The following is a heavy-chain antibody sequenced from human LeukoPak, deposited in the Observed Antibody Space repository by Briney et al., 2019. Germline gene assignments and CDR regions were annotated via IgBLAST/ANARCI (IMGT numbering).Heavy chain of an antibody. J-gene: IGHJ4*02. V-gene: IGHV4-39*01. Sequence: PSETLSLTCTVSGGSISSGSYYWGWIRQPPGKGLESIGSIYYSGTTYYNPSLKSRVTISVDTSKNQFSLNLSSVTAADTAVYYCARHSDYGDYLFDYWGQGTLVTVSS. D-gene: IGHD4-17*01. CDR2: IYYSGTT. CDR3: ARHSDYGDYLFDY. CDR1: GGSISSGSYY.